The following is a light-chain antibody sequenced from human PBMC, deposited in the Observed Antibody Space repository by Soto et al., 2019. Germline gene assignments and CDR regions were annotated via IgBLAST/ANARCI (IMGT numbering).Light chain of an antibody. CDR3: GSYTSATTWV. CDR2: RVI. CDR1: SSDIGRYDY. J-gene: IGLJ3*02. Sequence: QSVLTQPASVSGSPGQSITISCTGNSSDIGRYDYVSWYQQLPGKAPKLIIYRVINRPSGISDRFSGSKSGNSASLSISGLQAEDEASYFCGSYTSATTWVFGGGTKLTVL. V-gene: IGLV2-14*03.